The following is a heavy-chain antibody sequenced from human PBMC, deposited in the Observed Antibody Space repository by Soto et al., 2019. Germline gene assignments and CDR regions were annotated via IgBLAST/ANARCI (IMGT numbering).Heavy chain of an antibody. CDR2: ISGSGGST. D-gene: IGHD3-22*01. V-gene: IGHV3-23*01. CDR3: AKDHLAYYYDSSGLLESWFDP. CDR1: GFTFSSYA. J-gene: IGHJ5*02. Sequence: GGSLRLSCAASGFTFSSYAMSWVRQAPGKGLEWVSAISGSGGSTYYADSVKGRFTISRDNSKNTLYLQMNSLRAEDTAVYYCAKDHLAYYYDSSGLLESWFDPWGQGTLVTVSS.